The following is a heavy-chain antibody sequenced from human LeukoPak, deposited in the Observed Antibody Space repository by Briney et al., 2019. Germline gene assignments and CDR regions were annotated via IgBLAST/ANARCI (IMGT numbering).Heavy chain of an antibody. V-gene: IGHV1-58*01. CDR3: AAGNAMVRGYYFDY. CDR2: IVVGSGNT. J-gene: IGHJ4*02. D-gene: IGHD3-10*01. Sequence: SVKVSCKASGFTFTSSAVQWVRQARGQRLEWIGWIVVGSGNTNYAQKFQERVTITRDMSTSTAYMGLSSLRSEDTAVYYCAAGNAMVRGYYFDYWGQGTLVTVSS. CDR1: GFTFTSSA.